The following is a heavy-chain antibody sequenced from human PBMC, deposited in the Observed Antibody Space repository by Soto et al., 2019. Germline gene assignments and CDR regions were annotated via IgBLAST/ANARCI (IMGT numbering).Heavy chain of an antibody. Sequence: SETLSLTCTVSGGSISSGGYYWSWIRQHPGKGLEWIGYIYYSGSTYYNPSLKSRVTISVDTSKNQFSLKLSSVTAADTAVYYCARALYYYDSSGYSNYFDYWGQGTLVTVSS. J-gene: IGHJ4*02. CDR3: ARALYYYDSSGYSNYFDY. CDR2: IYYSGST. V-gene: IGHV4-31*03. CDR1: GGSISSGGYY. D-gene: IGHD3-22*01.